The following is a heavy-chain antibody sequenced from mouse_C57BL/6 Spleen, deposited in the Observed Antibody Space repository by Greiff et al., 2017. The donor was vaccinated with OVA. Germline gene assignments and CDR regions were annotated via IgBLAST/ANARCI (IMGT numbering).Heavy chain of an antibody. J-gene: IGHJ2*01. D-gene: IGHD3-2*02. CDR1: GYTFTSYG. Sequence: VQVVESGAELARPGASVKLSCKASGYTFTSYGISWVKQRTGQGLEWIGEIYPRSGNTYYNEKFKGKATLTADKSSSTAYMELRSLTSEDSAVYFCAREANCFDYWGQGTTLTVSS. CDR2: IYPRSGNT. CDR3: AREANCFDY. V-gene: IGHV1-81*01.